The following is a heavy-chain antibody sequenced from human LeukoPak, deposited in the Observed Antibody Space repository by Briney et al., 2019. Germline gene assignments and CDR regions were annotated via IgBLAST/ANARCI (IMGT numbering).Heavy chain of an antibody. CDR2: ITPIFGTA. CDR3: ARDMRLVHDYGDYVS. V-gene: IGHV1-69*13. CDR1: GGTFSSYA. D-gene: IGHD4-17*01. J-gene: IGHJ4*02. Sequence: ASVKVSCKASGGTFSSYAISWVRQAPGQGLEWMGGITPIFGTANYAQKFQGRVTITADESTSTAYMELSSLRSEDTAVYYCARDMRLVHDYGDYVSWGQGTLVTVSS.